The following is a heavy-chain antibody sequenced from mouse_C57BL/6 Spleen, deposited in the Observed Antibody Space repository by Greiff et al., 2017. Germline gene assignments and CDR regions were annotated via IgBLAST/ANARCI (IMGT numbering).Heavy chain of an antibody. D-gene: IGHD4-1*01. V-gene: IGHV3-6*01. CDR3: ARERDWDLDD. CDR1: GYSITSGYY. J-gene: IGHJ2*01. Sequence: EVKLQESGPGLVKPSQSLSLTCSVTGYSITSGYYWNWIRQFPGNKLEWMGYISYDGSNNYNPSLKNRISITRYTSKNQFFLKLNSVTTEDTATYYWARERDWDLDDWGQGTTLTVSS. CDR2: ISYDGSN.